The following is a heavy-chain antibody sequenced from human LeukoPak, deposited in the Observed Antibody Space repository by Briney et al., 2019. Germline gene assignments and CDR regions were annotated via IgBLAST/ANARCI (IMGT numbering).Heavy chain of an antibody. CDR2: INHSGST. CDR1: GGSFSGYY. Sequence: SETLSLTCAVYGGSFSGYYWSWIRQPPGKGLEWIGEINHSGSTNYNPSLKSRVTISVDTSKNQFSLKLSSVTAADTAVYYCARPSRGGMVVVAAMKANWFDPWGQGTPVSV. J-gene: IGHJ5*02. D-gene: IGHD2-15*01. CDR3: ARPSRGGMVVVAAMKANWFDP. V-gene: IGHV4-34*01.